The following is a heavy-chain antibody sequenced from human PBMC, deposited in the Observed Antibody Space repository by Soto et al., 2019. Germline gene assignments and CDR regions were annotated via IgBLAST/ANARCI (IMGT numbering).Heavy chain of an antibody. Sequence: QVQLQESGPGLVRPSGTLSLTCTFSGGSIASDNWWTWVRQPPGRGLEWIGEMYHSGTPNYSPSLKSRVTIVIDEAKNQLSLKLTSVTAADTAGYYCSRASASSILRGVIIYWGQGTLVTVS. V-gene: IGHV4-4*02. CDR2: MYHSGTP. CDR1: GGSIASDNW. CDR3: SRASASSILRGVIIY. D-gene: IGHD3-10*01. J-gene: IGHJ4*02.